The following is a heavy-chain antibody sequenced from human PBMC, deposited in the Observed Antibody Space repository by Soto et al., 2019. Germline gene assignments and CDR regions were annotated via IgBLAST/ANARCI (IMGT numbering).Heavy chain of an antibody. J-gene: IGHJ4*02. Sequence: QVQLQQWGAGLLKPSETLSLNCAVTGGSLSGYYWSWIRQPPGKGLEWIGEVKDGGHTNYSPSLRGRATISSDTSNNQFALRLSSVTAADTGVYYCARGQEGVVATHWDQGSLVTVSS. CDR2: VKDGGHT. D-gene: IGHD5-12*01. CDR1: GGSLSGYY. CDR3: ARGQEGVVATH. V-gene: IGHV4-34*01.